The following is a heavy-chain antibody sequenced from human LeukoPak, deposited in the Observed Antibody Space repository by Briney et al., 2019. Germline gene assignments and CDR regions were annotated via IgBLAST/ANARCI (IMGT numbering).Heavy chain of an antibody. CDR3: AAASAFSSSWRS. CDR1: GLSFSSYN. J-gene: IGHJ5*02. CDR2: ITAHNTTK. V-gene: IGHV3-48*01. D-gene: IGHD6-13*01. Sequence: GGSLRLSCTASGLSFSSYNMNWVRQAPGKGPEWVAYITAHNTTKYYADSVRGRFTISRDNAKKSLFLQMNSLRAEDTAVYYCAAASAFSSSWRSWGQGTVVTVSS.